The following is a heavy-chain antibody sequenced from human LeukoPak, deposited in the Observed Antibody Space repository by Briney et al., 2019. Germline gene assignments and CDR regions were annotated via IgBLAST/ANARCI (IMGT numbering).Heavy chain of an antibody. CDR1: GSSISSSSYY. Sequence: PSETLSLTCIVSGSSISSSSYYWAWIRQPPGKGLEWIGSINYNGSAYYKASLKSRVTILVDTSKNQFSLKLSSATAADTAVYYCARERGKYFDYWGQGTLVTVSS. J-gene: IGHJ4*02. D-gene: IGHD3-10*01. V-gene: IGHV4-39*02. CDR2: INYNGSA. CDR3: ARERGKYFDY.